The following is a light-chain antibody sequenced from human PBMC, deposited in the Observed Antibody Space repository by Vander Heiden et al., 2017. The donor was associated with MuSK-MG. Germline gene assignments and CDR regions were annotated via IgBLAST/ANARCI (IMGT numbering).Light chain of an antibody. J-gene: IGKJ2*01. V-gene: IGKV2-28*01. CDR2: LGS. CDR3: RQALQTLYT. CDR1: QSLLHSNGYNY. Sequence: DIVMTQSPLTLPVTPGEPASISCRSSQSLLHSNGYNYLDWYLQKPGQSPQLLIYLGSNRASGVPDRFSGSGSGTDFTLKSSRVEAEDVGVYYCRQALQTLYTFGQGTKLEIK.